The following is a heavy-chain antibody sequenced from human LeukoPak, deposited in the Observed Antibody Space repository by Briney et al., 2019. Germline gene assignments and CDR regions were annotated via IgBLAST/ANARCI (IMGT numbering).Heavy chain of an antibody. Sequence: ASVKVSFKASGYTFTSYGISWVRQAPGQGLEWMGWISAYNGNTNYAQKLQGRVTMTTDTSTSTAYMELRSLRSDDTAVYYCARKLINRNWFDPWGQGTLVTVSS. J-gene: IGHJ5*02. D-gene: IGHD1-14*01. CDR3: ARKLINRNWFDP. CDR1: GYTFTSYG. V-gene: IGHV1-18*01. CDR2: ISAYNGNT.